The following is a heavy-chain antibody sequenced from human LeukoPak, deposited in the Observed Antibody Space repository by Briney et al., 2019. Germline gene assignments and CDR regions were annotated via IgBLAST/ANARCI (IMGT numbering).Heavy chain of an antibody. V-gene: IGHV3-74*01. Sequence: GGSLRFSCAASGFTFSSYWMDWVRQAPGKGLEWVSRINTDGSDSSYVDFVTGRFTISRDNAKNTLYLQMHGLRAEDTAVYYCARASHCSRTSCYAPDYWGQGTLVTV. CDR1: GFTFSSYW. CDR2: INTDGSDS. D-gene: IGHD2-2*01. J-gene: IGHJ4*02. CDR3: ARASHCSRTSCYAPDY.